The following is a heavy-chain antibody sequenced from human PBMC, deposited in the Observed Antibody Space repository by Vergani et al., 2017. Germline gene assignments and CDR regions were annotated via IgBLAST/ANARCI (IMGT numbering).Heavy chain of an antibody. D-gene: IGHD5-24*01. V-gene: IGHV4-61*02. CDR2: IYTSGST. Sequence: QVQLQESGPGLVKPSQTLSLTCTVSGGSISSGSYYWSWIRQPAGTGLEWIGRIYTSGSTNYNPSLKSRVTISVDTSKNQFSLKLSSVTAADTAVYYCARDIEMATKTNDAFDIWGQGTMVTVSS. CDR3: ARDIEMATKTNDAFDI. CDR1: GGSISSGSYY. J-gene: IGHJ3*02.